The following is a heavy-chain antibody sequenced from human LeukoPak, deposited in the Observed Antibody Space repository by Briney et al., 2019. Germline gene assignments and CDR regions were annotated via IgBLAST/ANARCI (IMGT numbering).Heavy chain of an antibody. V-gene: IGHV1-2*02. Sequence: GASVKVSCKASGYTFTGYYMHWVRQAPGQGLEWMGWINPNSGGTNYAQKFQGRVTMTRHTSISTAYMELSRLRSDDTAVYYCARELAAAGTTFDYWGQGTLVTVSS. CDR1: GYTFTGYY. CDR2: INPNSGGT. J-gene: IGHJ4*02. D-gene: IGHD6-13*01. CDR3: ARELAAAGTTFDY.